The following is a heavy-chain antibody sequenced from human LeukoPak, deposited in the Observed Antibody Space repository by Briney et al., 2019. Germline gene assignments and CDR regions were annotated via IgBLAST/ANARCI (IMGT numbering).Heavy chain of an antibody. D-gene: IGHD3-22*01. V-gene: IGHV1-8*03. J-gene: IGHJ4*02. CDR2: MNPNSGNT. CDR1: GYTFSSYG. CDR3: ARGRLYDSSGYYQN. Sequence: GASVKVSCKASGYTFSSYGINWVRQATGQGLEWMGWMNPNSGNTGYAQKFQGRVTITRNTSISTAYMELSSLRSEDTAVYYCARGRLYDSSGYYQNWGQGTLVTVSS.